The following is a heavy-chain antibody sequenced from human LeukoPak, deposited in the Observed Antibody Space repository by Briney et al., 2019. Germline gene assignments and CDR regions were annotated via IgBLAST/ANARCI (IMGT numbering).Heavy chain of an antibody. CDR1: GFTLSSYS. CDR2: ISSSSSYI. J-gene: IGHJ4*02. Sequence: PGGSLRLSCAASGFTLSSYSMNWVRQAPGKGLEWVSSISSSSSYIYYGDSVKGRFTISRDNAKNSLYLQMNSLRAEDTAVYYCARVSVVRGVNHFDYWGQGTLVTVSS. CDR3: ARVSVVRGVNHFDY. V-gene: IGHV3-21*01. D-gene: IGHD3-10*01.